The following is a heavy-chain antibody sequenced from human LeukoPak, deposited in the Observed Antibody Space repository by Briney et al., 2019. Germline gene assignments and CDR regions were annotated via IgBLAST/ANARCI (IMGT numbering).Heavy chain of an antibody. CDR2: INWNGGST. CDR1: GFTFDDYG. Sequence: GGSLRLSCAASGFTFDDYGMSWVRQAPGKGLEWVSGINWNGGSTGYADSVKGRFTISRDNAKNSLYLQINSLRAEDTALYYCARDGAAAGYYYYYYMDVWGKGTTVTVSS. CDR3: ARDGAAAGYYYYYYMDV. J-gene: IGHJ6*03. D-gene: IGHD6-13*01. V-gene: IGHV3-20*04.